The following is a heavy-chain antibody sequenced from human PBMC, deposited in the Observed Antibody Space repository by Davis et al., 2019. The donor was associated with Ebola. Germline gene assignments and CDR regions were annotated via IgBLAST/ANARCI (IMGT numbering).Heavy chain of an antibody. D-gene: IGHD3-3*01. V-gene: IGHV3-23*01. CDR1: GFTFSSYA. Sequence: GESLKISCAASGFTFSSYAMSWVRQAPGKWLEWVSAISCTGGSTYYADSVKGRFTISRDNSKNTLYLQMNSLRAEDAAVYYCAKDSQRMDFWSGIPGGWFDPWGQGTLVTVSS. CDR2: ISCTGGST. CDR3: AKDSQRMDFWSGIPGGWFDP. J-gene: IGHJ5*02.